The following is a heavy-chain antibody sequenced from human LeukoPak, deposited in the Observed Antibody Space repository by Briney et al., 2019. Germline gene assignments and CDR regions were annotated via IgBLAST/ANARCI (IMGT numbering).Heavy chain of an antibody. Sequence: ASVKVSCKASGYTFTSYGISWVRQAPGQGLEWMGWISAYNGNTNYAQKLQGRVTKTTDTSTSTAYMELRSLRSDDTAVYYCARDHPLWSMCCFRDAFDIWGQGTMVTVSS. J-gene: IGHJ3*02. CDR1: GYTFTSYG. CDR2: ISAYNGNT. V-gene: IGHV1-18*01. D-gene: IGHD2-15*01. CDR3: ARDHPLWSMCCFRDAFDI.